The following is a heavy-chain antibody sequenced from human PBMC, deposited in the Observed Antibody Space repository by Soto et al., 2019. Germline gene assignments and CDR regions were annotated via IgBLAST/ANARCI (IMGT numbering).Heavy chain of an antibody. V-gene: IGHV1-8*01. CDR2: MNPSSGNA. J-gene: IGHJ4*02. D-gene: IGHD3-22*01. Sequence: ASVKVSCKASGYTFTSFDINWVRQATGQGLEWMGWMNPSSGNAGSAQNFQGRVTMTSNTATSTAYMGLSSLRAEDTAVYYCARGNLYDIFDYWGQGTLVTVSS. CDR1: GYTFTSFD. CDR3: ARGNLYDIFDY.